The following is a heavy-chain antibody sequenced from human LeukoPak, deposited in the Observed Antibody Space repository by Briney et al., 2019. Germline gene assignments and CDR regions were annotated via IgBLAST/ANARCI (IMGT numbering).Heavy chain of an antibody. CDR2: IYTSGST. J-gene: IGHJ4*02. CDR1: GGSISSYY. D-gene: IGHD3-3*01. V-gene: IGHV4-4*07. CDR3: AGTDYDSIFDY. Sequence: SETLSLTCTVSGGSISSYYWSWIRKPAGKGLEWIGRIYTSGSTNYNPSLKSRVTMSVDTSKNQFSLKLSSVTAADTAVYYCAGTDYDSIFDYWGQGTLVTVSS.